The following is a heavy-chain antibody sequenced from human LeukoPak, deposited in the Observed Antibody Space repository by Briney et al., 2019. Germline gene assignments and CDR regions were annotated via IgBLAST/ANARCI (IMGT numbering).Heavy chain of an antibody. CDR1: GGSFSGYY. CDR3: ARVRRVTGSILDY. CDR2: INHSGST. J-gene: IGHJ4*02. D-gene: IGHD2-15*01. V-gene: IGHV4-34*01. Sequence: SETLSLTCAVYGGSFSGYYWSWIRQPPGKGLVWIGEINHSGSTNYNPSLKSRVTISVDTSKNQFSLKLSSVTAADTAVYYCARVRRVTGSILDYWGQGTLVTVSS.